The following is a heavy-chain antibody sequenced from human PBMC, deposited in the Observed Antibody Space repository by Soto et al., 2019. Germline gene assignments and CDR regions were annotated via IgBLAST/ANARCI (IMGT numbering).Heavy chain of an antibody. Sequence: GASVNVSCTGSGGTLSNDVVNWVRQAPGQGLEWMGRIIPISGAANYAQKFQGRVTITADKSTSTSYMELSSLRSEDTAVYYCARDMTRTVVPYFDFWGQGTLVTVSS. V-gene: IGHV1-69*06. J-gene: IGHJ4*02. CDR1: GGTLSNDV. CDR3: ARDMTRTVVPYFDF. CDR2: IIPISGAA. D-gene: IGHD1-7*01.